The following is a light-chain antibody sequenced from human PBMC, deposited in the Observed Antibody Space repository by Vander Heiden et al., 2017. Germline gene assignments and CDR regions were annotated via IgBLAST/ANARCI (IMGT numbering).Light chain of an antibody. CDR3: QQYYNTPT. V-gene: IGKV4-1*01. CDR2: WAS. J-gene: IGKJ2*01. Sequence: DIVMTQSPDSLAVSLGERATINCKSSQSVLYSSNNKNYLAWYQKKPGQPPKLLIYWASTRESGVPDRFSGSGSGTDFTLTISSLQAEDVAVYYCQQYYNTPTFGQGTKLEIK. CDR1: QSVLYSSNNKNY.